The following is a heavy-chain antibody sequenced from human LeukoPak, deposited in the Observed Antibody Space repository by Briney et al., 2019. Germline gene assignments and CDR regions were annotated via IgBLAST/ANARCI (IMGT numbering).Heavy chain of an antibody. J-gene: IGHJ6*02. Sequence: GRSLRLSCAASGFTFSSYAMHWVRQAPGKGLEWVAVISYDGSNKYYPDSVKGRFTISRDNSKNTLYLQMNSLRAEDTAVYYCARDRDYGSGAKWTYYYGMDVWGQGTTVTVSS. CDR2: ISYDGSNK. V-gene: IGHV3-30*04. D-gene: IGHD3-10*01. CDR3: ARDRDYGSGAKWTYYYGMDV. CDR1: GFTFSSYA.